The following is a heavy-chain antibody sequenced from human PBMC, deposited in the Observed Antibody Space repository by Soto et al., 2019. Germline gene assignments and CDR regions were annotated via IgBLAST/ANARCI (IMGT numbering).Heavy chain of an antibody. CDR2: IWYDGSNK. CDR1: GFTFSSYG. J-gene: IGHJ4*02. Sequence: GGSLRLSCAASGFTFSSYGMHWVRQAPGKGLEWVAVIWYDGSNKYYADSVKGRFTISRDNSKNTLYLQMNSLRAEDTAVYYCARDRKYYDFWSGYYPEYYFDYWGQGTLVTVSS. D-gene: IGHD3-3*01. CDR3: ARDRKYYDFWSGYYPEYYFDY. V-gene: IGHV3-33*01.